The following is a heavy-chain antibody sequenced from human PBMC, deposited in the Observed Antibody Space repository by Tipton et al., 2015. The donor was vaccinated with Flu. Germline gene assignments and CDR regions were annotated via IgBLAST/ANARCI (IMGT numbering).Heavy chain of an antibody. Sequence: GLVKPSETLSLTCTVSGGSISSYYWRWIRQPAGKGLEWIGRIYTSGSTNYNPSLKSRVTMSVDTSKNQFSLKLSSVTAADTAVYYCARGGAADGFYHYYGMDVWGQGTTVTVSS. J-gene: IGHJ6*02. V-gene: IGHV4-4*07. CDR2: IYTSGST. D-gene: IGHD6-13*01. CDR1: GGSISSYY. CDR3: ARGGAADGFYHYYGMDV.